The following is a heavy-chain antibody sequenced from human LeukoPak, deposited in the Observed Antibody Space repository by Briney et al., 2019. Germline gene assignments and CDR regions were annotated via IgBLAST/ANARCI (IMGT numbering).Heavy chain of an antibody. D-gene: IGHD1-26*01. V-gene: IGHV4-39*07. CDR3: ARGLGFEYSGSYPSYYYYYMDV. CDR1: GGSISSSSYY. CDR2: IYYSGST. Sequence: PSETLSLTCTVSGGSISSSSYYWGWIRQPPGKGLEWIGSIYYSGSTYYNPSLKSRVTISVDTSKNQFSLKLSSVTAADTAVYYCARGLGFEYSGSYPSYYYYYMDVWGKGTTVTVSS. J-gene: IGHJ6*03.